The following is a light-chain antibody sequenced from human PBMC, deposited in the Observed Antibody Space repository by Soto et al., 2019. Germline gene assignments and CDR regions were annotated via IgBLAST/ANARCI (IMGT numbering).Light chain of an antibody. CDR1: SSNIGAGYD. J-gene: IGLJ2*01. CDR3: AAWDDSLNGVV. CDR2: GNS. Sequence: QSALTQPPSVSGAPGQRVTISCTGSSSNIGAGYDVHWYQQLPGTAPKLLIDGNSNRPSGVPDRFSGSKSGTSASLAISGLQSEDEADYYCAAWDDSLNGVVFGGGTQLTVL. V-gene: IGLV1-40*01.